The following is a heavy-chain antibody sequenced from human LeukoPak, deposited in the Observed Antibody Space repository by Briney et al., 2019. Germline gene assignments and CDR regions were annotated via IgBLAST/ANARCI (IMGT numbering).Heavy chain of an antibody. Sequence: ESGPTLVKPTQTLTLTCTFSGFSLSTSGVGVGWIRQPPGKALEWLALIYWDDDKRYSPSLKTRLTITKDPSKNQVVLTMTNMDPVDTATYYCAHRPREYSGNTFDPWGQGTLVTVSS. CDR1: GFSLSTSGVG. D-gene: IGHD5-12*01. V-gene: IGHV2-5*02. CDR2: IYWDDDK. CDR3: AHRPREYSGNTFDP. J-gene: IGHJ5*02.